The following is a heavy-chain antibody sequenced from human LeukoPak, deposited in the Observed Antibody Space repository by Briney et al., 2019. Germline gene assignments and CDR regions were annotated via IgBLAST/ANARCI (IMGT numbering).Heavy chain of an antibody. J-gene: IGHJ4*02. D-gene: IGHD5-24*01. V-gene: IGHV3-30-3*01. CDR3: ARDSSMMATLNY. CDR2: ISYDGSNK. CDR1: GFTFSSYA. Sequence: GGSLRLSRAASGFTFSSYAMHWVRQAPGKGLEWVAVISYDGSNKYYADSVKGRFTISRDNSKNTLYLQTNSLRAEDTAVYYCARDSSMMATLNYWGQGTLVTVSS.